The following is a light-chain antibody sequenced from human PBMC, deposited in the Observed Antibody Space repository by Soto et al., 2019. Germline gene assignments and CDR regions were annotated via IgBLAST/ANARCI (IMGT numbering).Light chain of an antibody. J-gene: IGLJ2*01. CDR1: SSDVGGYNF. V-gene: IGLV2-14*01. Sequence: QSALTQPASVSGSPGQSITISCTGTSSDVGGYNFVSWYQQHPGKAPKLIIYEVINRPSGVSNRFSGSKSGNTASLTISGLQAADEADYFCSSYTSNTTVVFGGGTKVTVL. CDR2: EVI. CDR3: SSYTSNTTVV.